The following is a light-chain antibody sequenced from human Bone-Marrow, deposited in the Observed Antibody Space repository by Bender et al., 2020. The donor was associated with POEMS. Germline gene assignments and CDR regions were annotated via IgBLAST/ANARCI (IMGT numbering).Light chain of an antibody. CDR3: CSYAGSNTWV. CDR1: SGHKY. J-gene: IGLJ3*02. Sequence: QSALTQPASMSASPGQSIAISCTGISGHKYVSWFQQHPGKAPKLVIYDVNHRPSGVSDRFSGSKSGNTASLTISGLQAEDETDYYCCSYAGSNTWVFGGGTKLTVL. V-gene: IGLV2-14*03. CDR2: DVN.